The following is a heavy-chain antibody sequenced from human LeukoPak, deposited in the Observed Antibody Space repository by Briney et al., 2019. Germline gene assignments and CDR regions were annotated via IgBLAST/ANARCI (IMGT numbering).Heavy chain of an antibody. V-gene: IGHV4-34*01. D-gene: IGHD6-19*01. CDR3: ARDGSSGWYAGEAFDI. Sequence: WETLSLTCAVYGGSFSGYYWSWIRQPPGKGLEWIGEINHSGSTNYNPSLKSRVTISVDTSKNQFSLKLSSVTAADTAVYYCARDGSSGWYAGEAFDIWGQGTMVTVSS. J-gene: IGHJ3*02. CDR1: GGSFSGYY. CDR2: INHSGST.